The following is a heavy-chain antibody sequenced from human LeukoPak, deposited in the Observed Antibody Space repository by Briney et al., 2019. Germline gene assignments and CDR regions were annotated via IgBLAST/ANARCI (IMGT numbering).Heavy chain of an antibody. V-gene: IGHV4-34*01. CDR1: GGSFSGYY. J-gene: IGHJ4*02. Sequence: PSETLSLTCAVYGGSFSGYYWSGIRQPPGKGRGGIGEINHSGSNNYSPSLKSRVNISVDTSKNQFSLKLSSVTAADTAVYYCARKYSSGWKHIDYWGQGTLVTVSS. CDR2: INHSGSN. CDR3: ARKYSSGWKHIDY. D-gene: IGHD6-19*01.